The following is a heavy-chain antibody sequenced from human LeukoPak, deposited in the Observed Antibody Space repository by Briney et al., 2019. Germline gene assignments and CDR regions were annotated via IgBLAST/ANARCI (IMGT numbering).Heavy chain of an antibody. D-gene: IGHD2-2*01. V-gene: IGHV4-34*01. CDR2: INHSGST. Sequence: KPSETLSLTCAVYGGSFSGYYWSWIRQPPGKGLEWIGEINHSGSTNYNPSLKSRVTISVDTSKNQFSLKLSSVTAADTAVYYCASLYCSSTSCYRAFDYWGQGTLVTVSS. J-gene: IGHJ4*02. CDR3: ASLYCSSTSCYRAFDY. CDR1: GGSFSGYY.